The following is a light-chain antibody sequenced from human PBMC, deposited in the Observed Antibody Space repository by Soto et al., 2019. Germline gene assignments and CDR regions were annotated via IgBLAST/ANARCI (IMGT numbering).Light chain of an antibody. CDR3: QQSNNWPYT. Sequence: EIVMTQSPATLSVSPGERATLSCRASQSVSSNLAWYQQKPCQAPRLLIYGASTRATGIPDRFSGSGSGTEFTLTISSLQSEDFAVYYCQQSNNWPYTFGQGTKLEIK. J-gene: IGKJ2*01. V-gene: IGKV3-15*01. CDR1: QSVSSN. CDR2: GAS.